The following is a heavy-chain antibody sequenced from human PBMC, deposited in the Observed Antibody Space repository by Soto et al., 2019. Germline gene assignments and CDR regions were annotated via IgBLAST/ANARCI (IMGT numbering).Heavy chain of an antibody. CDR2: IWYDGSNK. V-gene: IGHV3-33*03. J-gene: IGHJ4*02. Sequence: GGSLRLSCAASGFPFISYGMHWVRQAPGKGLDWVGVIWYDGSNKDYAESVKGRFTISRDNSKNMLYLQMNSLRADDTAVYYCASSINWGQGTLVTVSS. CDR3: ASSIN. CDR1: GFPFISYG.